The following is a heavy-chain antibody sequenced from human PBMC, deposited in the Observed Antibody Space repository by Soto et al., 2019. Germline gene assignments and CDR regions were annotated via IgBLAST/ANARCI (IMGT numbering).Heavy chain of an antibody. D-gene: IGHD2-8*01. CDR3: ARPYCTNGVCYIRN. CDR2: IYYSGST. J-gene: IGHJ4*02. CDR1: GGSISSYY. V-gene: IGHV4-59*01. Sequence: QVQLQESGPGLVKPSETLSLTCTVSGGSISSYYWSWIRQPPGKGLEWIGYIYYSGSTNYNPSLKSRVTISVATSKNQFSLKLSSVTAADTAVYYCARPYCTNGVCYIRNWGQGTLVTVSS.